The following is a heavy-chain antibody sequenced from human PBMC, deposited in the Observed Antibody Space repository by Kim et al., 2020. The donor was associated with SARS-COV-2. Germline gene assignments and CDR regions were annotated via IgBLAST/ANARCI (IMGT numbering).Heavy chain of an antibody. D-gene: IGHD1-26*01. CDR3: ARDSGSEDYYYYYYMDV. CDR2: INTNTGNP. CDR1: GYTFTSYA. J-gene: IGHJ6*03. Sequence: ASVKVSCKASGYTFTSYAMNWVRQAPGQGLEWMGWINTNTGNPTSAQGFTGRFVFSLDTSVSTAYLQISSLKAEDTAVYYCARDSGSEDYYYYYYMDVWGKGTTVTVSS. V-gene: IGHV7-4-1*02.